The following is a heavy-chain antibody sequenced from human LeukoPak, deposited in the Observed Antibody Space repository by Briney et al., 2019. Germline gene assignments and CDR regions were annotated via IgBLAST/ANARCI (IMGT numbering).Heavy chain of an antibody. CDR1: GFTFDDYG. D-gene: IGHD4-17*01. CDR3: ARVPLYGDYIRYYYYYYMDV. Sequence: GGSLRLSCAASGFTFDDYGMSWVRQAPGKGLEWVSGIKWSGGDTGYADSVKGRFTISRDNAKNSLYLQMNSLRAEDTALYYCARVPLYGDYIRYYYYYYMDVWGKGTTVTVSS. CDR2: IKWSGGDT. J-gene: IGHJ6*03. V-gene: IGHV3-20*04.